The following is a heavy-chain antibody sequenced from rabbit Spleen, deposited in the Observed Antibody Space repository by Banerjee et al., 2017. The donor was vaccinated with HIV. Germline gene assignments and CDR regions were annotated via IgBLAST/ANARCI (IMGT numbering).Heavy chain of an antibody. D-gene: IGHD1-1*01. CDR2: IYAGKGST. Sequence: QLKETGGGLVQPGGSLTLSCKASGFDFSSYYMSWVRQAPGKGLEWIGIIYAGKGSTDYASWVNGRFTISSDNAQNTVDLQMNSLTAADTATYFCARDDSSGAYIDGYFALWGPGTLVTVS. J-gene: IGHJ4*01. V-gene: IGHV1S7*01. CDR3: ARDDSSGAYIDGYFAL. CDR1: GFDFSSYY.